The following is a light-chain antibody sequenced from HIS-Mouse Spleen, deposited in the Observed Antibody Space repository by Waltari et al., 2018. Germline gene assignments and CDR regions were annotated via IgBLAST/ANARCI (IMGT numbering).Light chain of an antibody. CDR1: QRVLYRSNNKNY. J-gene: IGKJ2*01. CDR2: WAS. CDR3: QQYYSTPYT. V-gene: IGKV4-1*01. Sequence: DIVMTQSPDSLAGSLGERATINCKSSQRVLYRSNNKNYLAWYQQKPGQPPKLLIYWASTRESGVPDRFSGSGSGTDFTLTISSLQAEDVAVYYCQQYYSTPYTFGQGTKLEIK.